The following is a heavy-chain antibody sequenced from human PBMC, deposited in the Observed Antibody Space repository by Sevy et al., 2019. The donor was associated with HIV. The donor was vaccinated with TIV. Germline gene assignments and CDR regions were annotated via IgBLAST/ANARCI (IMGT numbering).Heavy chain of an antibody. J-gene: IGHJ4*02. Sequence: SETLSLTCTVSGGSITSLYWNWIRQPPGKGLEWIENIYYNRHINYNPSLKSRVTFSLDTSKNQFSLRLSSVTAADTAMYYCAGENAWGRGYSWGQGTLVTVSS. CDR2: IYYNRHI. CDR3: AGENAWGRGYS. V-gene: IGHV4-59*08. D-gene: IGHD1-26*01. CDR1: GGSITSLY.